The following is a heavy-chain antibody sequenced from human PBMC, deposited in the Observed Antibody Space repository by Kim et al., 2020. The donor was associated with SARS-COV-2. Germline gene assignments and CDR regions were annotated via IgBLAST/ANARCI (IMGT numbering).Heavy chain of an antibody. CDR1: GGSISSSSYY. V-gene: IGHV4-39*01. Sequence: SETLSLTCTVSGGSISSSSYYWGWIRQPPGKGLEWIGSIYYSGSTYYNPSLKSRVTISVDTSKNQFSLKLSSVTAADTAVYYCARHVIHLDSSGLGGYYFDYWGQGTLVTVSS. CDR2: IYYSGST. D-gene: IGHD3-22*01. J-gene: IGHJ4*02. CDR3: ARHVIHLDSSGLGGYYFDY.